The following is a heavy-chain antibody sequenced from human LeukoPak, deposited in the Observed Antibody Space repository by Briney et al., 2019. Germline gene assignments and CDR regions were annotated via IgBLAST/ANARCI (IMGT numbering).Heavy chain of an antibody. CDR2: INPNSGGT. CDR3: ARDWLLYDSSGYTGRCFDY. V-gene: IGHV1-2*02. CDR1: GYTFTGYY. J-gene: IGHJ4*02. D-gene: IGHD3-22*01. Sequence: ASVKVSCKASGYTFTGYYMHWVRQAPGQGLEWMGWINPNSGGTNYAQKFQGRVTMTRDTSISTAYMELSRLRSDDTAVYYCARDWLLYDSSGYTGRCFDYWGQGTLVTVSS.